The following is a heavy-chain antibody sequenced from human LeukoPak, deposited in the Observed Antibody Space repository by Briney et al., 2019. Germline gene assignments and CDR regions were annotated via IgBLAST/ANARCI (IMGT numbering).Heavy chain of an antibody. Sequence: SETLSLTCTVSGGSISSYYWSWIRQPPGKGLEWIGYIYYSGSTNYNPSLKGRVTISVDTSKNQFSLKLSSVTAADTAVYYCARPLYDSSGYYLAFDIWGQGTMVTVSS. CDR1: GGSISSYY. CDR3: ARPLYDSSGYYLAFDI. V-gene: IGHV4-59*08. D-gene: IGHD3-22*01. J-gene: IGHJ3*02. CDR2: IYYSGST.